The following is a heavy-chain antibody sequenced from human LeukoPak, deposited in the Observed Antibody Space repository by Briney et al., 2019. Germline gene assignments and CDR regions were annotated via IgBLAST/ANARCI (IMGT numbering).Heavy chain of an antibody. CDR1: GFTFSSYS. V-gene: IGHV3-21*01. CDR3: ARDDGYSGSYYGADY. J-gene: IGHJ4*02. CDR2: ISSSSSYI. D-gene: IGHD1-26*01. Sequence: GGSLRPSCAASGFTFSSYSMNWVRQAPGKGLEWVSSISSSSSYIYYADSVKGRFTISRDNAKNSLYLQMNSLRAEDTAVYYCARDDGYSGSYYGADYWGQGTLVTVSS.